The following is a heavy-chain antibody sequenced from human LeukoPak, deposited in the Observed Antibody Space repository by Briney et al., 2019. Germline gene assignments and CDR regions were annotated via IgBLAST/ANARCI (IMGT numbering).Heavy chain of an antibody. CDR2: IGTASDT. CDR1: GFTFSSFD. CDR3: ARGPPRGKYYYMDV. D-gene: IGHD1-1*01. V-gene: IGHV3-13*01. Sequence: GGSLRLSCAASGFTFSSFDMHWVRQPTGQGLEWVATIGTASDTYYPGSVEGRFTLSRDNAKNSLYLQMNSLTAGDTAVYYCARGPPRGKYYYMDVWGKGTTVTVSS. J-gene: IGHJ6*03.